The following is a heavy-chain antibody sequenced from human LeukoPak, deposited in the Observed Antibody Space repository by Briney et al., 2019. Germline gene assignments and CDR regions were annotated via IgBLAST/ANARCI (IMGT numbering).Heavy chain of an antibody. Sequence: GGSLRLSCTASGFTFSSYEVNWVRQAPGKGLEWVSYITSSGDTIYYADSVKGRFTISRDNAKNSLYLQMNSLRAEDTAVYYCARWRSAFDYWGQGTLVTVSS. V-gene: IGHV3-48*03. CDR1: GFTFSSYE. CDR3: ARWRSAFDY. J-gene: IGHJ4*02. CDR2: ITSSGDTI. D-gene: IGHD2-15*01.